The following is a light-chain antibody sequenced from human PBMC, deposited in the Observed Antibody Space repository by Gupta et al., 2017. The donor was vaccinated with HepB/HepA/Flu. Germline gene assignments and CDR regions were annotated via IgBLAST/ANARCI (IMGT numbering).Light chain of an antibody. CDR2: DAS. CDR3: LQRSNWPST. CDR1: QSVSSY. J-gene: IGKJ1*01. V-gene: IGKV3-11*01. Sequence: EIVFTQSPATLSLSPGERATLSCRASQSVSSYLAWYQQKPGQAPRLLIYDASNRATGIPARFSGSGSGTDFTLTISSLEPEDFAVYYCLQRSNWPSTFGQGTKVEIK.